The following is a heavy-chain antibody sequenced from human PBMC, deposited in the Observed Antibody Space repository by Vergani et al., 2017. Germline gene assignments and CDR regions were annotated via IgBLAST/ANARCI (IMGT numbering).Heavy chain of an antibody. V-gene: IGHV1-69*18. Sequence: QVQLVQSGAEVKKPGSSVKVSCKASGGTFSSYAISWVRQAPGQGLEWMGRIIPTFGTANYAQKFQGRVTITADESTSTAYMELSSLRSEDTAVYYCARDHSVDYGENFDIWGQGTMVTVSS. CDR3: ARDHSVDYGENFDI. D-gene: IGHD4-17*01. J-gene: IGHJ3*02. CDR1: GGTFSSYA. CDR2: IIPTFGTA.